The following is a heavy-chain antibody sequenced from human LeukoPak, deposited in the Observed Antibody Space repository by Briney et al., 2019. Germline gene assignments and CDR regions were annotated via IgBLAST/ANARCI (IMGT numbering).Heavy chain of an antibody. CDR2: ISNSGDTV. Sequence: GGSLRLSCAASGFTFSDYHMNWIRQLPGKGQEWISYISNSGDTVYYADSVEGRFTISRDNSKNSLYLQMNSLRTEDTAVYYCANGVNSGYSYFDYWGQGTLVTVSS. J-gene: IGHJ4*02. V-gene: IGHV3-11*01. CDR3: ANGVNSGYSYFDY. D-gene: IGHD5-12*01. CDR1: GFTFSDYH.